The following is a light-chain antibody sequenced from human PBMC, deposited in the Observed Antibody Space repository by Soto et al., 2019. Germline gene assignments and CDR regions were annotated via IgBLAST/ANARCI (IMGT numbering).Light chain of an antibody. CDR3: AAWDDSLNDYV. CDR2: YDD. J-gene: IGLJ1*01. V-gene: IGLV1-36*01. Sequence: QAVVTQPPSVSEAPRQRVTISCSGSSSNIGNNGVNWYQQLPGKAPKLLIYYDDLLPSGVSDRFSGSKSGTSASLAISGLQSDDEADYYCAAWDDSLNDYVFGTGTKLTVL. CDR1: SSNIGNNG.